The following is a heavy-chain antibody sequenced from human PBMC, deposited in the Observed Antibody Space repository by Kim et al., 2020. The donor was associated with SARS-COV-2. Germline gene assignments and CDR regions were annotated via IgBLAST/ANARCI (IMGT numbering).Heavy chain of an antibody. V-gene: IGHV4-59*01. CDR3: ARMGRTHLSFDL. CDR1: GGSISSYY. J-gene: IGHJ2*01. CDR2: IYYSGST. Sequence: SETLSLTCTVSGGSISSYYWSWIRQPPGKGLEWIGYIYYSGSTNYNPSLKSRVTISVDTSKNQFSLKLSSVTAADTAVYYCARMGRTHLSFDLWGRGTLVTVSS.